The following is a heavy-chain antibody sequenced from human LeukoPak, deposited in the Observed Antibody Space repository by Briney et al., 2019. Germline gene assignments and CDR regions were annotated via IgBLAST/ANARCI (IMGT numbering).Heavy chain of an antibody. J-gene: IGHJ3*02. V-gene: IGHV4-30-2*01. D-gene: IGHD4-11*01. Sequence: SETLSLTCTVSGGSISSGGYYWSWIRQPPGKGLEWIGYIYQSGSTYYNPSLKSRVTISLDRSKNQFSLKVDSITAADTAVYYCARRDYSNYDDAFDIWGQGTMVTVSS. CDR3: ARRDYSNYDDAFDI. CDR2: IYQSGST. CDR1: GGSISSGGYY.